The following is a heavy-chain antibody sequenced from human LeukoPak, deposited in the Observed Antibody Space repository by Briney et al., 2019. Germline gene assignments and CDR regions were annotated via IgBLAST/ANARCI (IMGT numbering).Heavy chain of an antibody. D-gene: IGHD5-24*01. CDR1: GFTFSDYY. V-gene: IGHV3-11*05. CDR2: ISSSSYT. CDR3: ARVVEMATIHFLTLRHYNWFDP. Sequence: GGSLRLSCAASGFTFSDYYMSWIRQAPGKGLEWVSYISSSSYTNYADSVKGRFTSSRDNAKNSLYLQMNSLRAEDTAVYYCARVVEMATIHFLTLRHYNWFDPWGQGTLVTVSS. J-gene: IGHJ5*02.